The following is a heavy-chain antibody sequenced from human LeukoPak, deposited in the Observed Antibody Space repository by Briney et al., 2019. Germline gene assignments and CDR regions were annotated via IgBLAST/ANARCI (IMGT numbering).Heavy chain of an antibody. V-gene: IGHV3-23*01. J-gene: IGHJ3*01. D-gene: IGHD5-24*01. Sequence: GGSLRFSCAASGFNFITAATTWVRQAPGKGLEWVSLIGSSGGSTYYADSVKGRLTISRDNFNHTLSLQMNSLRVEDTAIYYCVKDIQLSTWGLGTMVTVSS. CDR2: IGSSGGST. CDR3: VKDIQLST. CDR1: GFNFITAA.